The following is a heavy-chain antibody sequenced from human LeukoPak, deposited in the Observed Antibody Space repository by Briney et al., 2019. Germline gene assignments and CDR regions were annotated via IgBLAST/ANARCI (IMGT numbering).Heavy chain of an antibody. CDR2: INPNSGGT. CDR3: ARRRSGSYFPDY. V-gene: IGHV1-2*02. J-gene: IGHJ4*02. CDR1: GYTFTGYY. Sequence: ASVKVSCKASGYTFTGYYMHWVRQAPGQGLERMGWINPNSGGTNYAQKFQGRVTMTRDTSISTAYMELSRLRSDDTAVYYCARRRSGSYFPDYWGQGTLVTVSS. D-gene: IGHD1-26*01.